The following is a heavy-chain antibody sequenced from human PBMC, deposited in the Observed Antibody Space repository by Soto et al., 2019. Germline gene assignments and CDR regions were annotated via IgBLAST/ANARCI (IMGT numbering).Heavy chain of an antibody. D-gene: IGHD6-13*01. CDR1: GFTFSSYA. V-gene: IGHV3-23*01. Sequence: LRLSCAASGFTFSSYAMSWVRQAPGKGLEWVSAISGSGGSTYSADSVKGRFTISRDNSKNTLYLQMNSLRAEDTAVYYCAYSSTPFDYWGQGTLVTVSS. J-gene: IGHJ4*02. CDR2: ISGSGGST. CDR3: AYSSTPFDY.